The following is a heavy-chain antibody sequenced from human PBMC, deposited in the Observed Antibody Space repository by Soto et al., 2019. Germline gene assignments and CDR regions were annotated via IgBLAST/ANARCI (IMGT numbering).Heavy chain of an antibody. J-gene: IGHJ4*02. CDR2: IIPIFGTA. D-gene: IGHD1-26*01. Sequence: SVKVSCKASGGTFSSYAISWVRQAPGQGLEWMGGIIPIFGTANYAQKFQGRVTITADESTSTAYMELSSLRSEDTAVYYCARDLSVGATTFDYWGQGTLVTVSS. CDR3: ARDLSVGATTFDY. CDR1: GGTFSSYA. V-gene: IGHV1-69*13.